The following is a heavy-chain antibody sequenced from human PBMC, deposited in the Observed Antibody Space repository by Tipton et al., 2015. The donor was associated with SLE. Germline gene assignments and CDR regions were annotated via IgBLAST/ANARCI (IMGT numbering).Heavy chain of an antibody. V-gene: IGHV4-61*05. J-gene: IGHJ3*02. CDR2: IYYSGST. Sequence: TLSLTCTVSGGSISSSSYYWGWIRQPPGKGLEWIGYIYYSGSTNYNPSPKSRVTISVDTSKNQFSLKLSSVTAADTAVYYCARGRKPIWFGDLGAFDIWGQGTMVTVSS. CDR3: ARGRKPIWFGDLGAFDI. D-gene: IGHD3-10*01. CDR1: GGSISSSSYY.